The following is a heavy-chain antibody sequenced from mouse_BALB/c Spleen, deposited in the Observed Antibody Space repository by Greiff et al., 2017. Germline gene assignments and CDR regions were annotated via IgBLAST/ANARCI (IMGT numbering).Heavy chain of an antibody. CDR1: GYTFTSYW. CDR3: ARPGQDAMDY. D-gene: IGHD3-3*01. J-gene: IGHJ4*01. V-gene: IGHV1-7*01. CDR2: INPSTGYT. Sequence: VKLVESGAELAKPGASVKMSCKASGYTFTSYWMHWVKQRPGQGLEWIGYINPSTGYTEYNQKFKDKATLTADKSSSTAYMQLSSLTSEDSAVYYCARPGQDAMDYWGQGTSVTVSS.